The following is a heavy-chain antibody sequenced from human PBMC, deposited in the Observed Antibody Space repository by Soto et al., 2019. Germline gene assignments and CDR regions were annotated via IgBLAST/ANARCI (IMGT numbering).Heavy chain of an antibody. CDR3: AGASSRVSSVVAAY. CDR2: INLNDGGT. J-gene: IGHJ4*02. Sequence: ASVKVSCKASEYSFGDYYLHWLRQAPGQGLEWMGWINLNDGGTNYARKFQGRVTMTSDKSITTVYMELSSLRSDDTAVYYCAGASSRVSSVVAAYWGKRPLVTVSS. D-gene: IGHD2-15*01. V-gene: IGHV1-2*02. CDR1: EYSFGDYY.